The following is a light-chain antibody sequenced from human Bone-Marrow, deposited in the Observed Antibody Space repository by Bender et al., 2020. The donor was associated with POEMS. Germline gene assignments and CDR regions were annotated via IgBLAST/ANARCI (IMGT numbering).Light chain of an antibody. CDR1: SSDVGNYDI. Sequence: QSALTQPASVSGSPGQSITISCTGTSSDVGNYDIVSWYQQHPGKAPKLLIYEVTKRPSGVSHRFSGSKTGNTASLTISGIQAEDEADYYCSSYTSSDTLVFGTGTTVTVL. J-gene: IGLJ1*01. V-gene: IGLV2-14*02. CDR2: EVT. CDR3: SSYTSSDTLV.